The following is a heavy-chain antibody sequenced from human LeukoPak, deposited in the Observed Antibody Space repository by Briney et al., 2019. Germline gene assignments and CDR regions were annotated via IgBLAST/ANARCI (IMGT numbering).Heavy chain of an antibody. CDR2: ISGSGVNT. CDR3: AKHPSPVFGGGSYFED. J-gene: IGHJ4*02. CDR1: GFTFSSYG. Sequence: GGTLRLSCAASGFTFSSYGMTWVRQAPGKGLEWVSAISGSGVNTDYADSVKGRFTISRDNSKNTLYLQMNSLTAEDTAVYYCAKHPSPVFGGGSYFEDWGQGTLVTVSS. D-gene: IGHD3-16*01. V-gene: IGHV3-23*01.